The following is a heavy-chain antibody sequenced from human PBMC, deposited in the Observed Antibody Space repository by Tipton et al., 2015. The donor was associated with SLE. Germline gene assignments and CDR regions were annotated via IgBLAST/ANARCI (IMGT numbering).Heavy chain of an antibody. J-gene: IGHJ4*02. D-gene: IGHD5-12*01. CDR1: GFTFSSYA. V-gene: IGHV3-23*01. Sequence: SLRLSCAASGFTFSSYAMSWVRQAPGKGLEWVSAISGSGGSTYYADSVKGRFTISRDNSKNTLYLQMNSLRAEDTAVYYWATSYVDIVARGFDYWGQGTLVTVSS. CDR3: ATSYVDIVARGFDY. CDR2: ISGSGGST.